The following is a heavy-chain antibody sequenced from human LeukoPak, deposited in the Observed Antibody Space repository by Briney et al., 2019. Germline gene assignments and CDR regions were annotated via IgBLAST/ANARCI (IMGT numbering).Heavy chain of an antibody. CDR1: GGSISSYY. D-gene: IGHD4-17*01. CDR3: ARGGNDYGEPYYFDY. CDR2: IYYSGST. J-gene: IGHJ4*02. Sequence: SEPLSLTCTVSGGSISSYYWSWIRQPPGKGLEWIGYIYYSGSTNYNPSLKSRVTISVDTSKNQFSLKLSSVTAADTAVYYCARGGNDYGEPYYFDYWGQGTLVTVSS. V-gene: IGHV4-59*01.